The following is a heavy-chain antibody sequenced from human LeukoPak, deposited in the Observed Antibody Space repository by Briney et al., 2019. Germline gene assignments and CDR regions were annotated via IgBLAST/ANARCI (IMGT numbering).Heavy chain of an antibody. CDR1: GYTFTSYG. CDR2: ISAYNGNT. J-gene: IGHJ6*02. D-gene: IGHD2-2*01. V-gene: IGHV1-18*01. Sequence: GASVKVSCKASGYTFTSYGISWVRQAPGQGLEWMGWISAYNGNTNYAQKLQGRVTMTTDTSTSTAYLELRSLRSDDTGVYYCARDSDCSSTSCYEGYYYYGMDVWGQGTTVTVSS. CDR3: ARDSDCSSTSCYEGYYYYGMDV.